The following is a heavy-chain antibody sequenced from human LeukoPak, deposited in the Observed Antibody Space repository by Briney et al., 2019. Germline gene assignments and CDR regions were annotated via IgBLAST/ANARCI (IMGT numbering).Heavy chain of an antibody. CDR1: GYSISSGYY. V-gene: IGHV4-38-2*02. CDR3: ARGRGSLRPLRD. J-gene: IGHJ4*02. Sequence: PSETLSLTCTVSGYSISSGYYWAWIRQPPGKGLEWIGSIYHSGSTNYNPSLKSRVTISVDTSKNQFSLKLSSVTAADTAVYYCARGRGSLRPLRDWGQGTLVTVSS. D-gene: IGHD5/OR15-5a*01. CDR2: IYHSGST.